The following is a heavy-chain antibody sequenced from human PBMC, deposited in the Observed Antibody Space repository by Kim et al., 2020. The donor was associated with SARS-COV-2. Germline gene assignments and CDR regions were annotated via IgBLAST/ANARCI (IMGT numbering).Heavy chain of an antibody. J-gene: IGHJ5*02. CDR1: GFTFRYSA. Sequence: GGSLRLSCAVSGFTFRYSAMSWVRQAPGKGLEWVSGISANGDDTNYADSVKGRFTISRDNSKNTLDLKMNSLRADDTALYYCVKDRAFYYNSWGQGTLVT. CDR2: ISANGDDT. CDR3: VKDRAFYYNS. V-gene: IGHV3-23*01. D-gene: IGHD3-22*01.